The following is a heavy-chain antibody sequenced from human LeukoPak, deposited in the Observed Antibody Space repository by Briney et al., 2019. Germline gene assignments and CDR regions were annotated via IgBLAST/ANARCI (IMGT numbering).Heavy chain of an antibody. D-gene: IGHD6-13*01. CDR2: ISYDGSNK. CDR3: ARAAAGISRYGMDV. V-gene: IGHV3-30-3*01. J-gene: IGHJ6*02. CDR1: GFTFSSYA. Sequence: GGSLRLSCAASGFTFSSYAMHWVRPAPGKGLEWVAVISYDGSNKYYADSVKGRFTISRDNSKNTLYLQMNSLRAEDTAVYYCARAAAGISRYGMDVWGQGTTVTVSS.